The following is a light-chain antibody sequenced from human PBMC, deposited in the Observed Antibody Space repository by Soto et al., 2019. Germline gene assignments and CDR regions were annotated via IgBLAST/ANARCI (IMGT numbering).Light chain of an antibody. V-gene: IGKV1-12*01. CDR2: AAS. CDR3: QQSRRFPIT. Sequence: DIQMTQSPSSVSASVGDRVTISCRASQDISNWLAWYQQKPGEAPKFLIYAASNLQSGLPSKFIVSGSWTDFTLTISSLQPEDFAVYYCQQSRRFPITFGQGTRLEIK. J-gene: IGKJ5*01. CDR1: QDISNW.